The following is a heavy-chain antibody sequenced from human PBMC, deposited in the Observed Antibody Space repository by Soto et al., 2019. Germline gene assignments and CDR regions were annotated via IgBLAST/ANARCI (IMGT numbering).Heavy chain of an antibody. D-gene: IGHD6-19*01. J-gene: IGHJ6*02. Sequence: QVQLQESGPGLVKPSETLSLTCTVSGGSVSSGSYYWSWIRQPPGKGLEWIGYIYYSGSTNYNPSRKSRVTISVDTSKNQFSLKVNSVTAADTAVYYCARDIGLWLGDHYYGMDVWGQGTTVTVSS. CDR3: ARDIGLWLGDHYYGMDV. CDR2: IYYSGST. V-gene: IGHV4-61*01. CDR1: GGSVSSGSYY.